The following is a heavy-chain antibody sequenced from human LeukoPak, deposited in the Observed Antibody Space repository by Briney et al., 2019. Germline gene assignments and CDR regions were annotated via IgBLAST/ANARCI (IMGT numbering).Heavy chain of an antibody. CDR1: GFAFSSYA. CDR3: VSSSRNVDY. CDR2: ISGSGGST. J-gene: IGHJ4*02. V-gene: IGHV3-23*01. Sequence: GGSLRLSCAASGFAFSSYAMSWVRQAPGKGLGWGSAISGSGGSTYYADSVKGRFTISRDNSKNTLYLQMNSLRAEDTAVYYCVSSSRNVDYWGEGTLVTVSS. D-gene: IGHD6-13*01.